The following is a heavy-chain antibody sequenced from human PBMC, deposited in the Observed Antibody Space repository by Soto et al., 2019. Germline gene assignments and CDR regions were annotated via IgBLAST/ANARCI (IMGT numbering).Heavy chain of an antibody. CDR3: ARDPYYYDSSGYQFDY. CDR1: GYTFTSYG. CDR2: ISAYNGNT. V-gene: IGHV1-18*01. J-gene: IGHJ4*02. Sequence: QVQLGQSGAEVKKPGASVKVSCKASGYTFTSYGISWVRQAPGQGLEWMGWISAYNGNTNYAQKLQGRVTMTTDTSTSTAYMELRSLRSDDTAVYYCARDPYYYDSSGYQFDYWGQGTLVTVSS. D-gene: IGHD3-22*01.